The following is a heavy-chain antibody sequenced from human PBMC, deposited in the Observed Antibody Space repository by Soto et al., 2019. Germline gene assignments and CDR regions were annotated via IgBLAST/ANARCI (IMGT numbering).Heavy chain of an antibody. CDR3: ARDQGYVWGSYRYYYYGMDV. CDR2: IYYSGST. D-gene: IGHD3-16*02. J-gene: IGHJ6*02. CDR1: GGSISSGCYY. V-gene: IGHV4-31*03. Sequence: QVQLQESGPGLVKPSQTLSLTCTVSGGSISSGCYYWIWIRQHPGKGLEWIGYIYYSGSTYYNPSLKSRVTIAVDTSKNQFSLKLSSVTAADTAVYYCARDQGYVWGSYRYYYYGMDVWGQGTTVTVSS.